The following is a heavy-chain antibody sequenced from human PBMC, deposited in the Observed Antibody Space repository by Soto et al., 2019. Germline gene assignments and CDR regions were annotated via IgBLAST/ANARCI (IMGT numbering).Heavy chain of an antibody. Sequence: EVQLVESGGGLILPGGSLRLSCAASGFTFNTHWMHWVRQAPGKGLVWVSRINSDGSVTDYADSVKGRFSISRDNPRNTIYLQMNSLSPEDTAVYSCARAMTSVGAAAKGDFWGQGTLVTVSS. V-gene: IGHV3-74*01. J-gene: IGHJ4*02. CDR3: ARAMTSVGAAAKGDF. D-gene: IGHD1-26*01. CDR1: GFTFNTHW. CDR2: INSDGSVT.